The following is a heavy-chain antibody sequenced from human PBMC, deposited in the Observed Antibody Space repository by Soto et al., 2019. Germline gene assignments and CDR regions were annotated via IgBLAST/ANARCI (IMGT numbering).Heavy chain of an antibody. V-gene: IGHV6-1*01. D-gene: IGHD2-15*01. CDR3: ARVRYCSGGTCYIPFDY. CDR2: TYYRSKWYN. CDR1: GDSVSSNSAA. Sequence: PSQTLSLTCAISGDSVSSNSAAWNWIRQSPSRGLEWLGRTYYRSKWYNDYAVSVKSRITINPDTSKNHFSLQPNSVTPEDTAVYYCARVRYCSGGTCYIPFDYWGQGTLVTVSS. J-gene: IGHJ4*02.